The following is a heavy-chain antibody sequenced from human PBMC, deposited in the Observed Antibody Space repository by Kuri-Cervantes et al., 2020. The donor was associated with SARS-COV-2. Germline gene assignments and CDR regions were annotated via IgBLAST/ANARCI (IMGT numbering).Heavy chain of an antibody. CDR1: GYTFTSYD. Sequence: GGSLRLSCKASGYTFTSYDINWVRQATGQGLEWMGWMNPNSGNTGYAQKFQGRVTITRNTSISTAYMELSSLRSEDTAVYYCARDSCSSTSCYTVFFFDYWGQGTLVTVSS. D-gene: IGHD2-2*02. CDR3: ARDSCSSTSCYTVFFFDY. V-gene: IGHV1-8*03. CDR2: MNPNSGNT. J-gene: IGHJ4*02.